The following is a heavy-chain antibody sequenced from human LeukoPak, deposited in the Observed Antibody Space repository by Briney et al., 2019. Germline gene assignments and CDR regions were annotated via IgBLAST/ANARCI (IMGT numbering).Heavy chain of an antibody. V-gene: IGHV3-48*04. CDR3: AGVDGVSGSYRLRY. J-gene: IGHJ4*02. D-gene: IGHD3-16*02. CDR2: ISSSSSTI. CDR1: GFTFSSYS. Sequence: GGSLRLSCAASGFTFSSYSMNWVRQAPGKGLEWVSYISSSSSTIYYADSVKGRFTISRDNAKNSLYLQMNSLRAEDTAVYYCAGVDGVSGSYRLRYWGQGILVTVSS.